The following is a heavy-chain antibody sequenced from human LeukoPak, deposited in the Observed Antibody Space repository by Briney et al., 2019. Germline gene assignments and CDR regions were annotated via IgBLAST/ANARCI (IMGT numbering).Heavy chain of an antibody. CDR1: GGSISSYY. CDR2: IYYSGST. D-gene: IGHD3-16*01. Sequence: SETLSFTCTVSGGSISSYYWSWIRQPPGKGLEWIGYIYYSGSTNYNPSLKSRVTISVDTSKNQFSLKLSSVTAADTAVYYCARETSQKGAHYMDVWGKGTTVTISS. V-gene: IGHV4-59*01. CDR3: ARETSQKGAHYMDV. J-gene: IGHJ6*03.